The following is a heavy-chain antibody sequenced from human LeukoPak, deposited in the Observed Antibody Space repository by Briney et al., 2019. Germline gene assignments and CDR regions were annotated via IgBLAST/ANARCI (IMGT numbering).Heavy chain of an antibody. D-gene: IGHD5/OR15-5a*01. V-gene: IGHV1-69*13. CDR2: IIPIFGTA. Sequence: GASVKVSCKASGGTFSSYAISWVRQAPGQGLEWMGGIIPIFGTANYAQKFQGRVTITADEPTSTAYMELSSLRSEDTAVYYCARTVSTGNSGWNWFDPWGQGTLVTVSS. CDR1: GGTFSSYA. CDR3: ARTVSTGNSGWNWFDP. J-gene: IGHJ5*02.